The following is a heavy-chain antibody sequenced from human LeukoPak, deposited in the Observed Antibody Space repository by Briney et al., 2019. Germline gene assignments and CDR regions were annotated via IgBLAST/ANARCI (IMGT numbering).Heavy chain of an antibody. CDR3: ARGDWKY. D-gene: IGHD1-1*01. J-gene: IGHJ4*02. CDR2: ISYDGSNK. V-gene: IGHV3-30-3*01. Sequence: AGGSLRLSCAASGFTFSSYAMHWVRQAPGKGLEWVAVISYDGSNKYYADSVKGRFTISRDNSKNTPYLQMNSLRAEDTAVYYCARGDWKYWGQGTLVTVSS. CDR1: GFTFSSYA.